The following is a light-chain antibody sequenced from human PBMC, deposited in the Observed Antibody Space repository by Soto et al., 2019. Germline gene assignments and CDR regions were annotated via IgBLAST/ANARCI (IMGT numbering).Light chain of an antibody. J-gene: IGKJ5*01. CDR1: QSVSSN. CDR2: GAS. CDR3: QPYDNWPPIT. V-gene: IGKV3-15*01. Sequence: EVVVTQSPATLSVSPGQGATLSCRASQSVSSNLAWYQQKPGQAPRLLIYGASTRATGIPARFSGSGSGTDFTLTISRLQSEDFAIYYCQPYDNWPPITFGQGTRLEIK.